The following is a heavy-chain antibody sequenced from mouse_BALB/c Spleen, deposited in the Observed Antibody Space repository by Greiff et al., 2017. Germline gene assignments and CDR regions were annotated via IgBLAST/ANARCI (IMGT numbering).Heavy chain of an antibody. D-gene: IGHD2-2*01. J-gene: IGHJ2*01. CDR1: GFTFSSYA. V-gene: IGHV5-9-3*01. Sequence: EVKLVESGGGLVKPGGSLKLSCAASGFTFSSYAMSWVRQTPEKRLEWVATISSGGSYTYYPDSVKGRFTISRDNAKNTLYLQMSSLRSEDTAMYYCARQGEWLRRNYLDYWGQGTTLTVSS. CDR3: ARQGEWLRRNYLDY. CDR2: ISSGGSYT.